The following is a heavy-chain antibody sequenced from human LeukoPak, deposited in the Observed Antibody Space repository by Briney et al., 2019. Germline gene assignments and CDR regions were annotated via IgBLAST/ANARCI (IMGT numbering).Heavy chain of an antibody. CDR1: GYTFNGYY. J-gene: IGHJ6*03. CDR2: INPNIGGT. D-gene: IGHD3-10*01. CDR3: ARVRGSPSLWYYYMDV. V-gene: IGHV1-2*06. Sequence: ASVKLSCKASGYTFNGYYMHRVRQAPGHGVEWMGRINPNIGGTNYAQTFQGRVTMTRHTSISTAYMERSRLRSDDTAVYYCARVRGSPSLWYYYMDVWGKGTTVTVSS.